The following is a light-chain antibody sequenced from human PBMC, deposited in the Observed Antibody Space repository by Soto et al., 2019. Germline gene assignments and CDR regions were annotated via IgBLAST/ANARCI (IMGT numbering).Light chain of an antibody. CDR3: QQRSNWPSYT. Sequence: EIVLTQSPATLSLSPGERATLSCRASQSVSSYLAWYQQKPGQAPRLLINAASNRATGIPARFSGSGSGTDLTLTISSLEPEDFAVYYCQQRSNWPSYTFGQGTKLEIK. J-gene: IGKJ2*01. CDR1: QSVSSY. CDR2: AAS. V-gene: IGKV3-11*01.